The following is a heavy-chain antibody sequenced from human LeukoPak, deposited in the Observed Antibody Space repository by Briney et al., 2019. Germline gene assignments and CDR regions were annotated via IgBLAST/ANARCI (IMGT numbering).Heavy chain of an antibody. V-gene: IGHV3-74*01. J-gene: IGHJ3*02. CDR2: INSDGSST. CDR3: AKGFWSSPRGAFDI. Sequence: GGSLRLSCAASGFTFSSYWMHWVRQAPGKGLVWVSRINSDGSSTSYADSVKGRLTISRDNSKNTLYLQMNSLRAEDTAVYYCAKGFWSSPRGAFDIWGQGTMVTVSS. CDR1: GFTFSSYW. D-gene: IGHD3-10*01.